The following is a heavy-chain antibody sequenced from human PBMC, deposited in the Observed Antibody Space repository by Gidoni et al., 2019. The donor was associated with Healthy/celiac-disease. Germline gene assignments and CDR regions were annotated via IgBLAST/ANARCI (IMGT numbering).Heavy chain of an antibody. J-gene: IGHJ3*02. V-gene: IGHV3-23*01. CDR3: AKDQGGPYYYDSNDAFDI. CDR1: GFTFSSYA. CDR2: ISGSGGST. D-gene: IGHD3-22*01. Sequence: EVQLLESGGGLVQPGGSLRLSCAASGFTFSSYALSWVRQAPGKGLEWVSAISGSGGSTYYADSVKGRFTISRDKSKNTLYLQMNSLRAEDTAVYYCAKDQGGPYYYDSNDAFDIWGQGTMVTVSS.